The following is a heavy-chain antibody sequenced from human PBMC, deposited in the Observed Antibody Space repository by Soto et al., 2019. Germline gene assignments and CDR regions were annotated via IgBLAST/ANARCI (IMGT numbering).Heavy chain of an antibody. CDR1: GFSLSTSGVG. CDR3: AHLPGKQRWPRAPVVY. CDR2: IYWDDDK. D-gene: IGHD3-10*01. J-gene: IGHJ4*02. Sequence: QITLKESGHTLVKPTQTLTLTCTFSGFSLSTSGVGVGWIRQPPGKALEWLGIIYWDDDKRYRPSLKSRLIISNDNSTNQLVLTMPNTDPLDTATYYCAHLPGKQRWPRAPVVYWGQGTPVTVSS. V-gene: IGHV2-5*02.